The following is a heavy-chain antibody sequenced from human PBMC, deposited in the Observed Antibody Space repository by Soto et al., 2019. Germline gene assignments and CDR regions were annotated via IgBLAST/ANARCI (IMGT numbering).Heavy chain of an antibody. V-gene: IGHV3-43*01. D-gene: IGHD1-20*01. CDR2: ISWDGGST. CDR3: AKDTANNWNLDY. Sequence: GGSLRLSCAASGFTFDDYTMHWVRQAPGKGLEWVSLISWDGGSTYYADSVKGRFTISRDNSKNSLYLQMNSLRTEDTALYYCAKDTANNWNLDYWGQGTLVTVSS. J-gene: IGHJ4*02. CDR1: GFTFDDYT.